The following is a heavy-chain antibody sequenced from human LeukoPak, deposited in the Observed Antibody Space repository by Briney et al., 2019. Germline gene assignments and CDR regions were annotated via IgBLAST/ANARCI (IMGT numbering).Heavy chain of an antibody. V-gene: IGHV3-30*18. D-gene: IGHD2-21*01. Sequence: GGSLRLSCAASGFTFSTYGMHWVRQAPGKGLEWVAVISYDGSNEYYADSVKGRFTISRDNSKNTPYLQMSSLRAEDTAVYYCAKEFNRGLPDYWGQGTLVTVSS. CDR2: ISYDGSNE. J-gene: IGHJ4*02. CDR1: GFTFSTYG. CDR3: AKEFNRGLPDY.